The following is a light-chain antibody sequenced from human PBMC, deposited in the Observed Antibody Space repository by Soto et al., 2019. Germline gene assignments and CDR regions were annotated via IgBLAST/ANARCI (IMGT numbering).Light chain of an antibody. CDR3: QQYGKMPLT. Sequence: EILLTQSPGTLSLSPGDRATLSCRASQSFGSNLLAWDQQKPGQAPRFLIYGASARAIGIPDRFSGSGSGTDFTLTISRLEPEDFGVYYCQQYGKMPLTFGGGTKVEMK. V-gene: IGKV3-20*01. J-gene: IGKJ4*01. CDR1: QSFGSNL. CDR2: GAS.